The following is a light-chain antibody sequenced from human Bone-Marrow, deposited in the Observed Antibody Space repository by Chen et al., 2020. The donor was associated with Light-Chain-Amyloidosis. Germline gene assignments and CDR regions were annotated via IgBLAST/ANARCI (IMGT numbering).Light chain of an antibody. CDR1: DLPTKY. CDR3: QSADSSGTYEVI. J-gene: IGLJ2*01. V-gene: IGLV3-25*03. Sequence: SYELTQPPSLYVSPGHTARITCSGDDLPTKYAYWYQQKPGQAPVLVIHRDTERPSGISERFSGSSSGTTATLTISGVQAEDEADYHCQSADSSGTYEVIFGGGTKLTVL. CDR2: RDT.